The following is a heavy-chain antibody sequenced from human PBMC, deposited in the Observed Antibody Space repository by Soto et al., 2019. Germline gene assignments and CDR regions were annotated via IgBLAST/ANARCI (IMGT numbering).Heavy chain of an antibody. Sequence: QLQLQESGPGLVKPSETLSLTCTVSGGSISSSSYYWGWIRQPPGKGLEWIGSIYYSGSTYYNPSYKVRFTLPVDTSNNQCSLKLSPVPAAATAVYYCARPIPSWTAAGYDAFDIWGQGTMGTVSS. CDR3: ARPIPSWTAAGYDAFDI. CDR2: IYYSGST. CDR1: GGSISSSSYY. J-gene: IGHJ3*02. D-gene: IGHD6-13*01. V-gene: IGHV4-39*01.